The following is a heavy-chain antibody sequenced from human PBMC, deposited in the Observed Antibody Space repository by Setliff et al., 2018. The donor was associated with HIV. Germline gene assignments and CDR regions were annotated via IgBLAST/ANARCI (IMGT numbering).Heavy chain of an antibody. CDR3: AEVTCSPDSCFLNY. Sequence: SVKVSCKASGGTFSSYAISWVRQAPGQGLEWMGGIIPIFGTANYAQKFQGRVTITTDESTSTVYMELSSLRSEDTAVYYCAEVTCSPDSCFLNYWGQGTLVTGSS. D-gene: IGHD2-15*01. V-gene: IGHV1-69*05. CDR1: GGTFSSYA. J-gene: IGHJ4*02. CDR2: IIPIFGTA.